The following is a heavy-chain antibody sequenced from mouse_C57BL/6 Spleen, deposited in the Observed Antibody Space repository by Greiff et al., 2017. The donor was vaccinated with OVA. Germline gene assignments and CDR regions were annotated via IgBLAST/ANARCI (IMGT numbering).Heavy chain of an antibody. V-gene: IGHV1-64*01. J-gene: IGHJ4*01. D-gene: IGHD2-3*01. CDR2: INPNSGST. CDR1: GYTFTSYW. CDR3: ARWLLQAMDY. Sequence: QVQLQQPGAELVKPGASVKLSCKASGYTFTSYWMHWVKQRPGQGLEWIGMINPNSGSTNYNEKFKSKATLTVDKSSSTAYMQLSSLTTEDSAVDYCARWLLQAMDYWGQGTSVTVSS.